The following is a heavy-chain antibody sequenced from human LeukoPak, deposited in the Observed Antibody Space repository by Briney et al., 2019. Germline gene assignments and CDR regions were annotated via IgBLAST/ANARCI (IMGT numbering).Heavy chain of an antibody. Sequence: ASVKVSCKASGGTFSSYAISWVRQASGQGLEWMGWMNPKSGNTGYLQKFQGRVTMTRDTSMSTAFMELSRLTSEDTAVYYCARGVNSQGTAMVLFDSWGQGSLVIVSA. CDR1: GGTFSSYA. CDR3: ARGVNSQGTAMVLFDS. D-gene: IGHD5-18*01. CDR2: MNPKSGNT. V-gene: IGHV1-8*02. J-gene: IGHJ4*02.